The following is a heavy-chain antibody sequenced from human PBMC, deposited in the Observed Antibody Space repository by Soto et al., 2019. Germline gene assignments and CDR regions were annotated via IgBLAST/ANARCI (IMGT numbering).Heavy chain of an antibody. V-gene: IGHV4-34*01. J-gene: IGHJ2*01. CDR3: AGGRDDYNGWYFAL. Sequence: SVTLSLTCAADGGSCSGYYWSWIRQTPGKGLEWIGEINHSGSPNYSPSLESRVTISEDTSKNQFSLKLSSVTAADTAIYYCAGGRDDYNGWYFALWGRGTLVTVSS. CDR1: GGSCSGYY. D-gene: IGHD4-4*01. CDR2: INHSGSP.